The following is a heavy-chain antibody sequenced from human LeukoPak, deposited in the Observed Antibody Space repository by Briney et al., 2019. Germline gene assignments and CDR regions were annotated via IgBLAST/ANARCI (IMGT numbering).Heavy chain of an antibody. V-gene: IGHV1-8*01. CDR1: GYTFTSYD. CDR2: MNPISGNT. D-gene: IGHD2-8*01. CDR3: ARGRWGLMVYAF. J-gene: IGHJ3*01. Sequence: GAPVKVSCKASGYTFTSYDINWVRQATGQGLEWMGWMNPISGNTGYAQKFQGRVTMTRNTSISTAYMELSSLRSEDTAVYYCARGRWGLMVYAFWGQGTMVTVSS.